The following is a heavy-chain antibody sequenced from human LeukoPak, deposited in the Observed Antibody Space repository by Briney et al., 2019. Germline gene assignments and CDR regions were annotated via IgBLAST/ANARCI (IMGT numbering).Heavy chain of an antibody. Sequence: PGGSLRLSXAASGFTFDDYTMHSVRQAPGKGLEWISLISWDGGSTYYADSVKGRFTISRDNSKNSLYLQMNSLRTEDTALYYCAKDPQRYNWNDLPDYWGQGTLVTVSS. D-gene: IGHD1-1*01. V-gene: IGHV3-43*01. CDR1: GFTFDDYT. J-gene: IGHJ4*02. CDR3: AKDPQRYNWNDLPDY. CDR2: ISWDGGST.